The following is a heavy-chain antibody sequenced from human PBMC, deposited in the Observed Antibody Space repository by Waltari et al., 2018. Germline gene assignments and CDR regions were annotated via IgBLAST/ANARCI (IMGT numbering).Heavy chain of an antibody. Sequence: QVQLVQSGAEVKKPGSSVKVSCKASGGTFSSYAISWVRQAPGQGLEWMGGIIPILGIANYAQKFQGRVTITADKSTSTAYMELSSLRSEDTAVYYCASPPPGIAVAGFDYWGQGTLVTVSS. CDR2: IIPILGIA. D-gene: IGHD6-19*01. CDR3: ASPPPGIAVAGFDY. CDR1: GGTFSSYA. J-gene: IGHJ4*02. V-gene: IGHV1-69*10.